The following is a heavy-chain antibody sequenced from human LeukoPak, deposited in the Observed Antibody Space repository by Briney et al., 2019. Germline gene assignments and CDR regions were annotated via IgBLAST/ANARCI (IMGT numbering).Heavy chain of an antibody. CDR2: INPNSGGT. Sequence: ASVKVSCKASGYTFTGYYMHWVRQAPGQGLEWMGWINPNSGGTNYAQKFQGRVTMTRDTSISTAHMELSRLRSDDTAVYYCARVYDFWSGYRPNWFDPWGQGTLVTVSS. D-gene: IGHD3-3*01. CDR3: ARVYDFWSGYRPNWFDP. V-gene: IGHV1-2*02. CDR1: GYTFTGYY. J-gene: IGHJ5*02.